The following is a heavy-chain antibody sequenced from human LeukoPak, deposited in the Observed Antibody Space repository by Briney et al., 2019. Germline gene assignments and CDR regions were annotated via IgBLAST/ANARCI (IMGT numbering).Heavy chain of an antibody. D-gene: IGHD5-18*01. CDR2: ISSSSSYI. Sequence: GGSLRLSCAVSGVIFSRYSMNWVRQAPGKGLEWVSYISSSSSYIYYADSVQGRFTISRDNAKNSLYLQMNSLRAEDTAVYYCARQQGGYGYFPNDYWGQGTLVTVSS. CDR3: ARQQGGYGYFPNDY. CDR1: GVIFSRYS. V-gene: IGHV3-21*01. J-gene: IGHJ4*02.